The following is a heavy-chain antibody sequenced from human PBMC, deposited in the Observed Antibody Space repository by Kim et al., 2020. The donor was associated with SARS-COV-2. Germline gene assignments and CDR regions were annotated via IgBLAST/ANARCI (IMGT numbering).Heavy chain of an antibody. D-gene: IGHD6-19*01. CDR3: ARDWGSKGSSGWTYYYYGMDV. Sequence: GGSLRLSCAASGFTFSSYAMHWVRQAPGKGLEWVAVISYDGSNKNYADSVKGRFTISRDNSKNTLYLQMNSLRAEDTAVYYCARDWGSKGSSGWTYYYYGMDVWGQGTTVTVSS. V-gene: IGHV3-30*04. CDR2: ISYDGSNK. CDR1: GFTFSSYA. J-gene: IGHJ6*02.